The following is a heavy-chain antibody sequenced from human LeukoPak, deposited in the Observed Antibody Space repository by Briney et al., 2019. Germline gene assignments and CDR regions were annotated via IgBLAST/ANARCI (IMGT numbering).Heavy chain of an antibody. D-gene: IGHD1-26*01. J-gene: IGHJ4*02. CDR3: AREKNRGSFPFDY. CDR2: IRQDGSET. CDR1: GFTFSSYW. V-gene: IGHV3-7*01. Sequence: PGGSLRLSCAASGFTFSSYWMNWVRQAPGKGLEWVANIRQDGSETYYVDSVKGRFTISRDNAKSSLYLQMNSLRADDTAVYYCAREKNRGSFPFDYWGQGTLVTVSS.